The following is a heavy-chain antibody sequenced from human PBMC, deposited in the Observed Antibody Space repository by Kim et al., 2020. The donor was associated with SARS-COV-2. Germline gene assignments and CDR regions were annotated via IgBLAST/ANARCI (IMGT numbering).Heavy chain of an antibody. CDR3: ARRLSNTSGWGSHYCDL. J-gene: IGHJ4*02. CDR2: INHSGRT. V-gene: IGHV4-34*01. D-gene: IGHD3-10*01. Sequence: SETLSLTCAVCGGSFSDYYWSWIRQPPGKWLEWIGEINHSGRTNYNPSLKSRVTISVDTSKNQFSLKLTSVTAADTAVYYCARRLSNTSGWGSHYCDLWGQGTLVTVSS. CDR1: GGSFSDYY.